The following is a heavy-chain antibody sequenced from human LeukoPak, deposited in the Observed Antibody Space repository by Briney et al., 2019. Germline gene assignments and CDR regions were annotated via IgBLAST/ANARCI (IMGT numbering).Heavy chain of an antibody. J-gene: IGHJ5*02. CDR3: ARDADGFDP. CDR2: IYYSGST. CDR1: GGSISSYY. V-gene: IGHV4-59*01. Sequence: SETLSLTCTVSGGSISSYYWSWIRQPPGKGLEWIGYIYYSGSTNYNPSLKSRVTISVDTSKNQFSLKLSSVTAAVTAVYYCARDADGFDPWGQGTLVTVSS.